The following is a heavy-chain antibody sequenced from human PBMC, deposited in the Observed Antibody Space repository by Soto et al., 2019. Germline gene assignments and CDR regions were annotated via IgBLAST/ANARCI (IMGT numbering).Heavy chain of an antibody. D-gene: IGHD4-4*01. J-gene: IGHJ6*02. V-gene: IGHV1-46*01. CDR2: INPSGGST. CDR1: GYTFTSYY. Sequence: GASVKVSCKASGYTFTSYYMHWVRQAPGQGLEWMGIINPSGGSTSYAQKFQGRVTMTRDTSISTAYMELSRLRSDDTAVYYCARDTYSNYGTPYGMDVWGQGTTVTVSS. CDR3: ARDTYSNYGTPYGMDV.